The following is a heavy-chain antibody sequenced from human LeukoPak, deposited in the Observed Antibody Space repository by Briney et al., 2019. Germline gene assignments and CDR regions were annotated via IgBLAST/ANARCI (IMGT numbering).Heavy chain of an antibody. Sequence: GGSLRLSCAASGFTFSSYAMSWVRQAPGKGLEWVSTISSLGGDTYYADSVKGRFTISRDNSKNMLYLQMISLRVEDTAVYYCAKDTARHDYWGQGTLVTVSS. V-gene: IGHV3-23*01. CDR3: AKDTARHDY. CDR2: ISSLGGDT. D-gene: IGHD4-17*01. CDR1: GFTFSSYA. J-gene: IGHJ4*02.